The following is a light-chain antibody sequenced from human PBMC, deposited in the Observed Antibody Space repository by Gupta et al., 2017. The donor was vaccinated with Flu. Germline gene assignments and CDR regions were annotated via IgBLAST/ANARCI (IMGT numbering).Light chain of an antibody. CDR1: SSDVGGYND. CDR2: EVS. Sequence: QSALTQPASVSGSPGQSVTIACTGTSSDVGGYNDVSWYQQHPSKAPNLMIYEVSNRPSGVANRFSGSESGNTASLTISGLQAEDEADYYCSSYTSSSTLEVVFGGGTELTVL. J-gene: IGLJ2*01. CDR3: SSYTSSSTLEVV. V-gene: IGLV2-14*01.